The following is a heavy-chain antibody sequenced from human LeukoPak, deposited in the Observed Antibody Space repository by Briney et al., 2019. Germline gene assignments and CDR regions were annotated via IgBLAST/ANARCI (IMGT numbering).Heavy chain of an antibody. J-gene: IGHJ4*02. CDR2: INQSGST. CDR3: ARGGGSLDYFDY. D-gene: IGHD3-16*01. Sequence: SETLSLTCAVYGGSLSGFYWSWIRQSPGKGLEWIGEINQSGSTNYNPSLKSRVTISVDTSKNQFSLKLSSVTAADTAVYYCARGGGSLDYFDYWGQGTLVTVSS. V-gene: IGHV4-34*01. CDR1: GGSLSGFY.